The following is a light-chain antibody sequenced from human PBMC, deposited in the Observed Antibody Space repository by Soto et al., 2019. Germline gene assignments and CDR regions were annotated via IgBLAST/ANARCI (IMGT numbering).Light chain of an antibody. Sequence: QSVLTQPASVSGSPGQSITISCTGTSSDVGGYNHVSWYQHSPGKAPKLILFAVSDRPSGVSHRFSGSKSGNTASLTISGLQADDEAAYYCCSYTSLSTVVFGGGTKLTVL. CDR3: CSYTSLSTVV. CDR2: AVS. J-gene: IGLJ2*01. CDR1: SSDVGGYNH. V-gene: IGLV2-14*01.